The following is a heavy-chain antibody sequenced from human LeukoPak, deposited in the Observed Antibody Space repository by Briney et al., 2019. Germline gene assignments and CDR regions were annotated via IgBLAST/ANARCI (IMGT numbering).Heavy chain of an antibody. CDR2: INPSGGST. Sequence: ASVKVSCKASGYTFTSYYMHWVRQAPGQGLEWMGIINPSGGSTSYAQKFQGRVTMTRDTSTSTVYMELSSLRSEDTAVYYCASDARLGIPEGYWGQGTLVTVSS. CDR3: ASDARLGIPEGY. J-gene: IGHJ4*02. CDR1: GYTFTSYY. D-gene: IGHD1-14*01. V-gene: IGHV1-46*01.